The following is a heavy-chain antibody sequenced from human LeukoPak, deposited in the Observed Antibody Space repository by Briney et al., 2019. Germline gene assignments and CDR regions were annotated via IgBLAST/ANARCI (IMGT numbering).Heavy chain of an antibody. D-gene: IGHD1-14*01. CDR3: ARDYHEGFDY. V-gene: IGHV4-38-2*02. CDR2: IYHSGST. CDR1: GGSISSYY. J-gene: IGHJ4*02. Sequence: SETLSLTCTVSGGSISSYYWSWIRQPPGKGLEWIGSIYHSGSTYYNPSLKSRVTISVDTSKNQFSLKLSSVTAADTAVYYCARDYHEGFDYWGQGTLVTVSS.